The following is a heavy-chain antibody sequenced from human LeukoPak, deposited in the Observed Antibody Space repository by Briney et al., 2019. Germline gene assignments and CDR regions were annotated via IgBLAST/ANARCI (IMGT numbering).Heavy chain of an antibody. J-gene: IGHJ3*01. V-gene: IGHV4-4*02. CDR2: IYHSGST. D-gene: IGHD3-22*01. CDR3: ASFNYYDSSGYL. CDR1: GGSISSSNW. Sequence: SETLSLTCAVSGGSISSSNWWSWVRQPPGKGLEWIGEIYHSGSTNYNPSLKSRVTISVDKSKNQFSLKLSSVTAADTAVYYCASFNYYDSSGYLWGQGTMVTVSS.